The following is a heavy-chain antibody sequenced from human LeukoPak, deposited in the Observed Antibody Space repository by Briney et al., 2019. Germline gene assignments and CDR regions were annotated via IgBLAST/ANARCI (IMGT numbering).Heavy chain of an antibody. J-gene: IGHJ4*02. V-gene: IGHV4-59*01. CDR3: AREASRAGTYYFDY. Sequence: PSETLSLTCAVYGGSFSTYYWSWIRQPPGKGLEWIGYIYYSGSTNYNPSLKSRVTISVDTSKNQFSLKLRSVTAADTAVYFCAREASRAGTYYFDYWGQGTLLTVSS. CDR1: GGSFSTYY. D-gene: IGHD3-10*01. CDR2: IYYSGST.